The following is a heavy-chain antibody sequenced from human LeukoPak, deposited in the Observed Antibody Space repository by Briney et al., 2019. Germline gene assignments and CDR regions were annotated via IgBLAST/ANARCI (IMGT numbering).Heavy chain of an antibody. CDR2: IYAGGST. J-gene: IGHJ6*02. Sequence: PGGSLRLSCAASGFTVSSNYMSWVRQAPGKWLEWVSMIYAGGSTYYADFVKGRFTISRDNSKSTLYLQMSSLRAEDTAVYYCASGLYGMDVWGQGTTVTVSS. CDR1: GFTVSSNY. V-gene: IGHV3-66*01. D-gene: IGHD2-21*01. CDR3: ASGLYGMDV.